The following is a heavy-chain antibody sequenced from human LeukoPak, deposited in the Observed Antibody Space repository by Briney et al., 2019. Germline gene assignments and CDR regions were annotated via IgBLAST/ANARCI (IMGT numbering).Heavy chain of an antibody. J-gene: IGHJ4*02. D-gene: IGHD4-23*01. Sequence: ASVKVSCKASGYTFTSYGISWVRQAPGQGLEWMGWISAYNGNTNYAQKLQGRVTMTTDTSTSTAYMELRSLRSDDTAVYYCARERSAYGGNSNPPDDWGQGTLVTVSS. CDR2: ISAYNGNT. CDR3: ARERSAYGGNSNPPDD. CDR1: GYTFTSYG. V-gene: IGHV1-18*01.